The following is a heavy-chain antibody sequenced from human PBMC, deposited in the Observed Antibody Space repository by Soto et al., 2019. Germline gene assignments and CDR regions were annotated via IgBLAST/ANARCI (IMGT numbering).Heavy chain of an antibody. CDR3: ARGIGSSWSYDAFDI. CDR1: GFTFSSYS. J-gene: IGHJ3*02. V-gene: IGHV3-21*01. Sequence: PGGSLRLSCAASGFTFSSYSMSWVRQAPGKGLEWVSSISSSSSYIYYADLVKGRFTISRDNAKNSLYLQMNSLRAEDTAVFYCARGIGSSWSYDAFDIWGQGTMVTVSS. CDR2: ISSSSSYI. D-gene: IGHD6-13*01.